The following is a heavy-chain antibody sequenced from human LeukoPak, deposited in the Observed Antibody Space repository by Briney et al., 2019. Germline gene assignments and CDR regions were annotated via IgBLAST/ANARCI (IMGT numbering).Heavy chain of an antibody. CDR3: AGTRRYCSGGSCYNWFDP. Sequence: SETLSLTCTVSGGSISTFYWNWIRQPPGKGLEWIGYIHNSGSTYYNASLKSRVTISLDTSKNQFSLKLNSVTAADTAVYYCAGTRRYCSGGSCYNWFDPWGQGTLVTVSS. V-gene: IGHV4-59*08. CDR1: GGSISTFY. J-gene: IGHJ5*02. D-gene: IGHD2-15*01. CDR2: IHNSGST.